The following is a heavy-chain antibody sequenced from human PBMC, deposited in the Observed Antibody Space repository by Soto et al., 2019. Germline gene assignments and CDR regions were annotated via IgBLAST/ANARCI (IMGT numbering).Heavy chain of an antibody. J-gene: IGHJ4*02. CDR3: ARETESFDS. Sequence: QVQLVESGGGVVQPGRSLRLSCAASGFTFSSYAMHWVRQAPGKGLEWVAVISYDGSNKYYADSVKGRFTISSDNSKNTLYLQMNSLRAEDTALYYCARETESFDSWGQGTLVTVSS. CDR2: ISYDGSNK. V-gene: IGHV3-30-3*01. CDR1: GFTFSSYA.